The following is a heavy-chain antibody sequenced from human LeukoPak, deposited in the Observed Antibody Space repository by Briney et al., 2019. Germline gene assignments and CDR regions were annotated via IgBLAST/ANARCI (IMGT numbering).Heavy chain of an antibody. J-gene: IGHJ3*02. Sequence: SETLSLTGTVSGGSISDYYWSWIRQPAGKGLEWIGRIYTSGSTNYNPSPKTRVTMSVDTSKNQFSLRLSSVTAADTAVYYCARKGISALAGAFDIWGQGTMVTVSS. D-gene: IGHD2-21*01. CDR3: ARKGISALAGAFDI. V-gene: IGHV4-4*07. CDR2: IYTSGST. CDR1: GGSISDYY.